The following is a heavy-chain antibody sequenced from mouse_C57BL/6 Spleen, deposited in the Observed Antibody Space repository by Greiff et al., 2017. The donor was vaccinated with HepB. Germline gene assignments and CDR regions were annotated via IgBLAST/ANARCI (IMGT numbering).Heavy chain of an antibody. Sequence: VQLKQSGAELVKPGASVKLSCTASGFNIKDYYMHWVKQRTEQGLEWIGRIDPEDGETKYAPKFQGKATITADTSSNTAYLQLSSLTSEDTAVYYCARDTTVVVHYYAMDDWGQGTSVTVSS. CDR2: IDPEDGET. V-gene: IGHV14-2*01. CDR3: ARDTTVVVHYYAMDD. CDR1: GFNIKDYY. D-gene: IGHD1-1*01. J-gene: IGHJ4*01.